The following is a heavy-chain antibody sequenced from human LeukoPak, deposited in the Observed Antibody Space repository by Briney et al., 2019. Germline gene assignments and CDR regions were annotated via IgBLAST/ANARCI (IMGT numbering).Heavy chain of an antibody. CDR3: ARDAGHQLSRRNYYAMDV. CDR1: GGSISSYY. CDR2: IYYSGST. J-gene: IGHJ6*02. D-gene: IGHD1-1*01. Sequence: SETLLTCTVSGGSISSYYWSWIRQPPGKGLEWIGYIYYSGSTNYNPSLKSRVTISVDTSKNQFSLKLSSVTAADTAVYYCARDAGHQLSRRNYYAMDVWGQGTTVTVSS. V-gene: IGHV4-59*12.